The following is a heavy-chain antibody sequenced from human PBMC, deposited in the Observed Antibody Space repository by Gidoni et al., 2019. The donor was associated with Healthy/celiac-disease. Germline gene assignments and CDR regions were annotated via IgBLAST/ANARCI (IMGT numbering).Heavy chain of an antibody. CDR2: IYPGDSYT. V-gene: IGHV5-51*01. CDR1: GYSFTSYW. D-gene: IGHD4-17*01. Sequence: EVQLVQSGAEVKKPGESLKISCKGSGYSFTSYWIGWVRQLPGKGLAWMGIIYPGDSYTRYSPSFQGQVTISAAKSISTAYLQWSSLKASDTAMYYCARRSPDYGGNSWFDPWGQGTLVTVSS. CDR3: ARRSPDYGGNSWFDP. J-gene: IGHJ5*02.